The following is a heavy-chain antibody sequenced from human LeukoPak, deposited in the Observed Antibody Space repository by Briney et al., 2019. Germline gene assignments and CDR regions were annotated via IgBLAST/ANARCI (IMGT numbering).Heavy chain of an antibody. D-gene: IGHD3-3*01. CDR3: AKGSYDFWSGYLPGFDP. CDR2: ISGSGDYT. Sequence: GGSLRLSCAASGFTFSNYAMSWVRQAPGKGLEWVSGISGSGDYTYYADSLKGRFTISRDNSKNTLYLQMNSLRAEDTALYYCAKGSYDFWSGYLPGFDPWGQGTLVTVSS. CDR1: GFTFSNYA. V-gene: IGHV3-23*01. J-gene: IGHJ5*02.